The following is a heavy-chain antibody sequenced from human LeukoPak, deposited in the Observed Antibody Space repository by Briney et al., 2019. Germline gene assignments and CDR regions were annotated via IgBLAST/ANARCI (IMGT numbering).Heavy chain of an antibody. CDR3: AKDLSGYCSGGSCYPNWFDS. CDR1: GFTSSGYG. D-gene: IGHD2-15*01. J-gene: IGHJ5*01. CDR2: IRYAGSEK. V-gene: IGHV3-30*02. Sequence: GGSLRLSCAASGFTSSGYGMHWVRQAPGKGLEWVTFIRYAGSEKHYADSVKGRFTISRDNSKSTLYLQMNSLTPEDTVVYYCAKDLSGYCSGGSCYPNWFDSWGQGTLVSVSS.